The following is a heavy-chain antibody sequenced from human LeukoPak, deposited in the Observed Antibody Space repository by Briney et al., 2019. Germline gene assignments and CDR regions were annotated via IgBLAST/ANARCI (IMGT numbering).Heavy chain of an antibody. CDR3: AREGYCSGGSCYYGMDV. CDR1: GGSFSGYS. J-gene: IGHJ6*02. D-gene: IGHD2-15*01. V-gene: IGHV4-34*01. Sequence: SETLSLTCAVYGGSFSGYSWIWIRQPPGKGLEWIGEINHSGGTNYNPSLKSRVTISIDTSKNQFSLKLSSVTAADTAVYYCAREGYCSGGSCYYGMDVWGQGTTVTVSS. CDR2: INHSGGT.